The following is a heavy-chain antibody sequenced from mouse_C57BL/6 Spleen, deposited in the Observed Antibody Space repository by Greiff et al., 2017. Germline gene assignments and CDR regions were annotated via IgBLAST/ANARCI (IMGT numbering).Heavy chain of an antibody. J-gene: IGHJ3*01. Sequence: EVLLVESGAGLVKPGGSLKLSCAASGFTFSSYAMSWVRQTPEKRLEWVATISDCGSYTYYPHNVKGRFTISRDNSTNNLYLQLSHLKSEDSAMYYCARAEAWFAYWGQGTLVTVSA. CDR2: ISDCGSYT. V-gene: IGHV5-4*01. CDR1: GFTFSSYA. CDR3: ARAEAWFAY.